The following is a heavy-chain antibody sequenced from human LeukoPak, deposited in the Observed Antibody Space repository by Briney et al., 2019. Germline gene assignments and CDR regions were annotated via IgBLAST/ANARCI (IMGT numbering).Heavy chain of an antibody. J-gene: IGHJ4*02. CDR1: GFPVSSNF. V-gene: IGHV3-66*01. CDR2: IYTSGIT. CDR3: AREDAGGTYSFDY. Sequence: GGSLRLSCAVSGFPVSSNFMSWVRQAPGKGPEWVSVIYTSGITYYADSVRGRFTISRDNSKNTLYLQMDSLTAEDTAVYYCAREDAGGTYSFDYWGQGTLVTVSS. D-gene: IGHD1-26*01.